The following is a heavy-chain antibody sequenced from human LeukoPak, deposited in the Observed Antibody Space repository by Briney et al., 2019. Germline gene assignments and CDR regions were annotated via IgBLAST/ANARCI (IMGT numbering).Heavy chain of an antibody. CDR2: ISWDGVTT. J-gene: IGHJ4*02. CDR1: GFTFDDYT. Sequence: GGSLRLSCAASGFTFDDYTMHWVRQAPGKGLEWVSLISWDGVTTYYAHSVKGRFTISRDSSKNSLFLQMNSLRTEDTALYYCARDKTGTGIDYWGRGTLVTVSS. V-gene: IGHV3-43*01. CDR3: ARDKTGTGIDY. D-gene: IGHD1-7*01.